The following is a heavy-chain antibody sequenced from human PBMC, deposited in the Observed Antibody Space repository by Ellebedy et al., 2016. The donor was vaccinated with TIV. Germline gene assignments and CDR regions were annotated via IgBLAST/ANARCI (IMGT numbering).Heavy chain of an antibody. CDR3: ARTRWQLAFDY. J-gene: IGHJ4*02. D-gene: IGHD4-23*01. Sequence: AASVKVSCKASGGIFSSYAVIWVRQAPGQGLEWMAWINPNSGGTGYAQKFQGRVTVTRDTSISTAYMELSRLRSDDTAVYYCARTRWQLAFDYWGQGTLVTVSS. CDR2: INPNSGGT. V-gene: IGHV1-2*02. CDR1: GGIFSSYA.